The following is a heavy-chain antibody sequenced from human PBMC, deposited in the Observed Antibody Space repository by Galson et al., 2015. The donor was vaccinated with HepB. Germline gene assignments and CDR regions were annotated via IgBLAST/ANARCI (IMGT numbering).Heavy chain of an antibody. CDR3: ARDKYRLLR. V-gene: IGHV3-7*03. Sequence: SLRLSCAASGFTFTSCWMTWVRQAPGKGLEWVANIKQDGSERYYVDSVKGRFTISRDNAKNSLYLQMNSLRAEDTAVYYCARDKYRLLRWGQGTLVTVSS. CDR2: IKQDGSER. J-gene: IGHJ4*02. D-gene: IGHD2-2*01. CDR1: GFTFTSCW.